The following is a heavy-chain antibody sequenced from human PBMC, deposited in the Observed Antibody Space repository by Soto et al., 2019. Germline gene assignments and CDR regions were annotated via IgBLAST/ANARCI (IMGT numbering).Heavy chain of an antibody. Sequence: QVQLVQSGAEVKKPGASVKVSCKTSGYTFTSHGIRWVRQAPGQGLEWLGWISGYNGNTNYAQKVQGRITLNRDTSTSAAYMELRSLRSDDTAVYYCARALLMALNRAGVRAQTWFDPGGQGTLVTVSS. CDR1: GYTFTSHG. V-gene: IGHV1-18*01. D-gene: IGHD2-8*01. CDR2: ISGYNGNT. CDR3: ARALLMALNRAGVRAQTWFDP. J-gene: IGHJ5*02.